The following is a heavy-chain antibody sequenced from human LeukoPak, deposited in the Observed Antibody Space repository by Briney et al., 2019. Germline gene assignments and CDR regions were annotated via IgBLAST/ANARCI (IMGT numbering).Heavy chain of an antibody. V-gene: IGHV4-38-2*01. Sequence: SETLSLTCAVSGYSISSGYYWGWIRQPPGKGLEWIGSIYHSGSTYYNPSLKSRVTISVDTSKNQFSLKLSSVTAADTAVYYCARRRDGYNSKYFDYWGQGTLVTVSS. D-gene: IGHD5-24*01. CDR2: IYHSGST. CDR3: ARRRDGYNSKYFDY. J-gene: IGHJ4*02. CDR1: GYSISSGYY.